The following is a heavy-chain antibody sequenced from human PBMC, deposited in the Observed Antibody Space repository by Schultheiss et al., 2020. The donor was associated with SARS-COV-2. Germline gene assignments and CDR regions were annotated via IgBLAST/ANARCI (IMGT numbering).Heavy chain of an antibody. CDR3: AHRRGYSSGYYYYFDY. Sequence: TLSLTCTVSGGSISSYYWSWIRQPPGKALEWLALIYWNDDKRYSPSLKSRLTISKDTSKNQVVLTMTNMDPVDTATYYCAHRRGYSSGYYYYFDYWGQGTLVTVSS. D-gene: IGHD3-22*01. J-gene: IGHJ4*02. CDR1: GGSISSYYW. V-gene: IGHV2-5*01. CDR2: IYWNDDK.